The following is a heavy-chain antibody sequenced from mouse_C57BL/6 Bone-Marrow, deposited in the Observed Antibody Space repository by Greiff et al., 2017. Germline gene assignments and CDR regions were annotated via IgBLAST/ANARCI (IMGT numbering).Heavy chain of an antibody. D-gene: IGHD1-1*01. CDR2: ISYDGSN. J-gene: IGHJ4*01. V-gene: IGHV3-6*01. CDR1: GYSITSGYY. CDR3: ARGPYYYGSSYDAMDY. Sequence: EVKLQESGPGLVKPSQSLSLTCSVTGYSITSGYYWNWIRQFPGNKLEWMGYISYDGSNNYNPSLKNRISITRDTSKNQFFLKLNSVTTEDTATYYCARGPYYYGSSYDAMDYWGQGTSVTVSS.